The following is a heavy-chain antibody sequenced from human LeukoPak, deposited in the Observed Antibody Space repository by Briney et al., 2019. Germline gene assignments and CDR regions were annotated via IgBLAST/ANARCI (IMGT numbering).Heavy chain of an antibody. V-gene: IGHV3-7*01. CDR3: ARLDGFNY. D-gene: IGHD5-24*01. J-gene: IGHJ4*02. CDR2: IKRDGSEK. Sequence: GGSLRLSCAASGFTFSDYNMNWVRQAPGKGLEWVANIKRDGSEKYYADSVKGRFTISRDNAKNSLYLQMNSLRAEDTAVYYCARLDGFNYWGQGTLVTVSS. CDR1: GFTFSDYN.